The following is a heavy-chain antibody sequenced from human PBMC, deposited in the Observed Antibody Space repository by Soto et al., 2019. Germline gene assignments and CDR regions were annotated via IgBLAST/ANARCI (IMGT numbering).Heavy chain of an antibody. D-gene: IGHD2-15*01. V-gene: IGHV1-69*13. CDR1: GGTFSSYA. CDR3: ARSHPYFVVVVAAIAATGFDP. Sequence: SVKVSCKASGGTFSSYAISWVRQAPGQGLEWMGGIIPIFGTANYAQKFQGRVTITADESTSTAYMELSSLRSEDTAVYYCARSHPYFVVVVAAIAATGFDPWGQGTLGTVAS. J-gene: IGHJ5*02. CDR2: IIPIFGTA.